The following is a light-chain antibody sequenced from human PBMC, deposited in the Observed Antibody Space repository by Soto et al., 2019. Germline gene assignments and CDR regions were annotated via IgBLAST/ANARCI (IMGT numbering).Light chain of an antibody. CDR2: AAS. J-gene: IGKJ1*01. CDR3: QKYNSAPWT. Sequence: DIQMSQSPSSLSAFVGDGVTITCRASQGINNYIAWYQQKPGKVPKLLIYAASTLQSGVPSRFSGSRSGTDFTLTISSLQPEDVATYYCQKYNSAPWTFGQGTKVDIK. V-gene: IGKV1-27*01. CDR1: QGINNY.